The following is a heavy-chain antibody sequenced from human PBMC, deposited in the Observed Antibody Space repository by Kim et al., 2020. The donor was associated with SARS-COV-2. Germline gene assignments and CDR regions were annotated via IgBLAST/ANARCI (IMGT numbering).Heavy chain of an antibody. D-gene: IGHD3-16*02. CDR3: ARRKIMITFGGVIVHDAFDI. CDR2: IDPTDSYT. V-gene: IGHV5-10-1*01. Sequence: GESLKISCKGSGYSFTSYWISWVRQMPGKGLEWMGRIDPTDSYTNYSPSFQGHVTISADKSISTAYLQWSSLKASDTAIYYCARRKIMITFGGVIVHDAFDIWGHGTMVTVSS. J-gene: IGHJ3*02. CDR1: GYSFTSYW.